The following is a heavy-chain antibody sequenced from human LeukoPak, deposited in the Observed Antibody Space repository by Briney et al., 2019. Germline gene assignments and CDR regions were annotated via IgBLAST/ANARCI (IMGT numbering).Heavy chain of an antibody. D-gene: IGHD2-15*01. J-gene: IGHJ4*02. V-gene: IGHV4-4*02. Sequence: KSSETLSLTCAVSGGSISSSNWWSWVCQPPGKGLEWIGEIYHSGSTNYNPSLKSRVTISVDTSKNQSSLKLSSVTAADTAVYYCARSIACSGGSCYPYYFDYWGQGTLVTVSS. CDR3: ARSIACSGGSCYPYYFDY. CDR1: GGSISSSNW. CDR2: IYHSGST.